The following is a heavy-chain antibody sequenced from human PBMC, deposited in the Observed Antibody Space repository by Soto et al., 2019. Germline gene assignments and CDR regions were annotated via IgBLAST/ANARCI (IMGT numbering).Heavy chain of an antibody. CDR3: ATELRWLQSIDY. CDR1: GGTFSSYT. CDR2: FDPEDGET. D-gene: IGHD5-12*01. J-gene: IGHJ4*02. Sequence: ASVKVSCKASGGTFSSYTISWVRQAPGKGLEWMGGFDPEDGETIYAQKFQGRVTMTEDTSTDTAYMELSSLRSEDTAVYYCATELRWLQSIDYWGQGTLVTVSS. V-gene: IGHV1-24*01.